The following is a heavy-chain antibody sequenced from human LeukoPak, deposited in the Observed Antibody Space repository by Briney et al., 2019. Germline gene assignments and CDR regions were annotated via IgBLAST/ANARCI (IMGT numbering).Heavy chain of an antibody. CDR3: ARPSQYGSGTDYYFDS. D-gene: IGHD3-10*01. CDR1: GFMFSGSP. CDR2: IRSKANNYAT. J-gene: IGHJ4*02. V-gene: IGHV3-73*01. Sequence: GGSLKLSCAASGFMFSGSPMHWVRQASGEGLEWVGHIRSKANNYATIYAASVKGRFTISRDDSKNTAYLQMNSLKTEDTAVYYCARPSQYGSGTDYYFDSWGQGTLVTASS.